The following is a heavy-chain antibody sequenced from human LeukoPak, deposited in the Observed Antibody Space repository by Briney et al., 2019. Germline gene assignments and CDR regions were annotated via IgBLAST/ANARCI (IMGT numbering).Heavy chain of an antibody. CDR1: GITFRNYW. J-gene: IGHJ4*02. V-gene: IGHV3-74*01. D-gene: IGHD2-15*01. CDR3: VIDLGDYNDF. Sequence: PGGSLRLSCAVSGITFRNYWMPWVRQDPGRGLLWVSRINTQGTYTNYADSVKGRFTISRDNAKNTLYLQMSSLRADDTAVYYCVIDLGDYNDFWGQGTLVTVSS. CDR2: INTQGTYT.